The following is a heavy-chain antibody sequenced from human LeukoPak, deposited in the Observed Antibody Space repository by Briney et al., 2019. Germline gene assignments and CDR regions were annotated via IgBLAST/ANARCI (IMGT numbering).Heavy chain of an antibody. D-gene: IGHD3-22*01. CDR3: VRGASDTSGYYYVLDY. V-gene: IGHV1-46*01. J-gene: IGHJ4*02. CDR1: GYSFTMYY. CDR2: INPSGTST. Sequence: ASVKVSCKASGYSFTMYYTHWLRQAPGQALEWMGIINPSGTSTSYPQNFQGRVTMTRDTSTSTVYMELSSLTSDDTAVYYCVRGASDTSGYYYVLDYWGQGTLVTVSS.